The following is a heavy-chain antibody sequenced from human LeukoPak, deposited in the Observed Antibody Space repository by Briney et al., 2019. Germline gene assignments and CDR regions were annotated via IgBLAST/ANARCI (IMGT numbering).Heavy chain of an antibody. D-gene: IGHD3-3*01. CDR2: FDPEDGET. V-gene: IGHV1-24*01. Sequence: ASVKVSCKVSGYTLTELSMHWVRQAPGEGLEWMGGFDPEDGETIYAQKFQGRVTMTEDTSTDTAYMELSSLRSEDTAVYYCATDRGRITIFGVVTRDWYFDLWGRGTLVTVSS. CDR1: GYTLTELS. CDR3: ATDRGRITIFGVVTRDWYFDL. J-gene: IGHJ2*01.